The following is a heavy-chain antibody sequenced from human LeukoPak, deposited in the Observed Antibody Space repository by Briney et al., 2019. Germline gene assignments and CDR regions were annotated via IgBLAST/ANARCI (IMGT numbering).Heavy chain of an antibody. CDR3: ARDLHCSGGSCYSGLHY. J-gene: IGHJ4*02. D-gene: IGHD2-15*01. CDR2: ISGSGDST. V-gene: IGHV3-23*01. Sequence: GGSLRLSCSASGFIFRHYAVNWVRQSPGKGLEWVSGISGSGDSTYYADSVKGRFTISRDNSKNTLYLQMNSLRPEDTAVYYCARDLHCSGGSCYSGLHYWGQGTLVTVSS. CDR1: GFIFRHYA.